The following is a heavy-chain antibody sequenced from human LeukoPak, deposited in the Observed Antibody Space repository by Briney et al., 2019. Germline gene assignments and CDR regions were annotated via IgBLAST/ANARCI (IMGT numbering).Heavy chain of an antibody. D-gene: IGHD3-10*01. J-gene: IGHJ4*02. CDR1: GGTFSSYA. V-gene: IGHV1-69*05. CDR3: ARGDSMMRYHYGSGTYYDYYFDY. Sequence: SVKVSCKASGGTFSSYAISWVRQAPGQGLEWMGGIIPIFGTANYAQKFQGRVTMTRDTSISTAYMELSRLRSDDTAVYYCARGDSMMRYHYGSGTYYDYYFDYWGQGTLVTVSS. CDR2: IIPIFGTA.